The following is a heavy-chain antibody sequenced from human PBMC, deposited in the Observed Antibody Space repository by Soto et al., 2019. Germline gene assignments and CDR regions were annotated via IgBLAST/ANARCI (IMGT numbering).Heavy chain of an antibody. J-gene: IGHJ6*02. CDR1: GGSFSGFY. CDR3: ARGRDYYYYGMDV. Sequence: QVQLQQWGAGLLKPSETLSLTCAVYGGSFSGFYWSWIRQPPGKGLEWIGEINHSGSTNYNPSLKSRFTISLDPSKNQFSLKLSSVTSADTAVYYCARGRDYYYYGMDVWGQGTTVTVSS. V-gene: IGHV4-34*01. CDR2: INHSGST.